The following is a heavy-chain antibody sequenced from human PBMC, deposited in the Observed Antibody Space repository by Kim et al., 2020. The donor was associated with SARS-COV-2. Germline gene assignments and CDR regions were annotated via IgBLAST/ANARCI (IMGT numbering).Heavy chain of an antibody. CDR3: ARAGYCSGGSCLLFDY. D-gene: IGHD2-15*01. Sequence: SETLSLTCTVSGGSISSYYWSWIRQPPGKGLEWIGYIYYSGSTNYNPSLKSRVTISVDTSKNQFSLKLSSVTAADTAVYYCARAGYCSGGSCLLFDYWGQGTLVTVSS. V-gene: IGHV4-59*01. CDR2: IYYSGST. J-gene: IGHJ4*02. CDR1: GGSISSYY.